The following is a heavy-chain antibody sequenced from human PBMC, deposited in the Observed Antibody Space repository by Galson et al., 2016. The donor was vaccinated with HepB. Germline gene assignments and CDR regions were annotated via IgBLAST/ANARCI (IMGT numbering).Heavy chain of an antibody. CDR1: GFTFSIYG. V-gene: IGHV3-33*01. CDR3: ARASQPYCSGTSCYAGYYHYYGMDG. J-gene: IGHJ6*02. Sequence: SLRLSCAASGFTFSIYGMHWVRQAPGKGLEWVAVTWYDEINKYYADSVKGRFTISRDYSKNTLCLQMNSLRVDDTAVYYCARASQPYCSGTSCYAGYYHYYGMDGWGQGTTVTVSS. CDR2: TWYDEINK. D-gene: IGHD2-2*01.